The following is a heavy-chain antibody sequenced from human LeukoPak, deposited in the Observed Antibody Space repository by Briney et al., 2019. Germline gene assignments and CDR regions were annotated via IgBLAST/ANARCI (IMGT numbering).Heavy chain of an antibody. CDR2: IYYSGST. D-gene: IGHD4-17*01. CDR1: GGSISSYY. Sequence: AETLSLTCTVSGGSISSYYWSWIRQPPGKGLEWIGYIYYSGSTNYNPSLKSRVTISVDTSKNQFSLKLSSVTAADTAVYYCASTVTRYYYYYHMDVWGKGTTVPVSS. CDR3: ASTVTRYYYYYHMDV. J-gene: IGHJ6*03. V-gene: IGHV4-59*08.